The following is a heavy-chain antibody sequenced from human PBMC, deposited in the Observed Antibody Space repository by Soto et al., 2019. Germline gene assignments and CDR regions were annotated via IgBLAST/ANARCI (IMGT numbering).Heavy chain of an antibody. D-gene: IGHD3-16*01. CDR2: IKAYHGNT. Sequence: QGQLVPSGAAVKNPGASVKVSCKASGYSFTRYGIGWARQAPGQGLEWMGRIKAYHGNTSYAHNLQGRLTLTTDTSTSTDYMELTSLRSNDTALDYCAMVDVYVTPSPQDVWGQGTTVPVSS. CDR1: GYSFTRYG. CDR3: AMVDVYVTPSPQDV. V-gene: IGHV1-18*01. J-gene: IGHJ6*02.